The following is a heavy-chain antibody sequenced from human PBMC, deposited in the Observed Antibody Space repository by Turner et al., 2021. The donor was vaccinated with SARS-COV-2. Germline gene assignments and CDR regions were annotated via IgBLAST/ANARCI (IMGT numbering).Heavy chain of an antibody. Sequence: QLQLQESGPGLVKPSGTLSLTCTVSGGSIRSTSYFWGWIRQHPGKGLEWIGSIYYSGCTYYNPSLKSRVTISVDTSKNQFSLKLSSVTAADTAVYYCARNSPKWYYYDSSGYYDYWGQGTLVTVSS. J-gene: IGHJ4*02. CDR1: GGSIRSTSYF. CDR3: ARNSPKWYYYDSSGYYDY. D-gene: IGHD3-22*01. V-gene: IGHV4-39*01. CDR2: IYYSGCT.